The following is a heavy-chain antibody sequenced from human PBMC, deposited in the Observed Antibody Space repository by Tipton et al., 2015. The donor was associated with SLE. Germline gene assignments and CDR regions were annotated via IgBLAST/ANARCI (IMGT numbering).Heavy chain of an antibody. J-gene: IGHJ6*02. CDR3: ARSMVQGVMGYYYGMDV. CDR2: MNPNSGNT. Sequence: QSGAEVKKPGASVKVSCKASGYTFTSYDINWVRQATGQGLEWMGWMNPNSGNTGYARKFQGRVTMTRNTSISTAYMELSSLRSGDTAVYYCARSMVQGVMGYYYGMDVWGQGTTVTVSS. CDR1: GYTFTSYD. D-gene: IGHD3-10*01. V-gene: IGHV1-8*01.